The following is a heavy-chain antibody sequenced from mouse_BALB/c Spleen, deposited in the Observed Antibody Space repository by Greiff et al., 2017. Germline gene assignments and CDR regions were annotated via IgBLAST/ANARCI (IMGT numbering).Heavy chain of an antibody. CDR2: ISSGGSYT. V-gene: IGHV5-9-3*01. J-gene: IGHJ1*01. D-gene: IGHD1-1*01. CDR1: GFTFSSYA. CDR3: ARRDYGSSYWYFDV. Sequence: EVQVVESGGGLVKPGGSLKLSCAASGFTFSSYAMSWVRQTPEKRLEWVATISSGGSYTYYPDSVKGRFTISRDNAKNTLYLQMSSLRSEDTAMYYCARRDYGSSYWYFDVWGAGTTVTVSS.